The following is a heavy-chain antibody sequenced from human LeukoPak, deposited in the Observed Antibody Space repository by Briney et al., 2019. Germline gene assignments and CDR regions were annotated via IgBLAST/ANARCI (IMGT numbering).Heavy chain of an antibody. Sequence: SETLSLTCAVYGGSFSGYYWSWIRQPPGKGLEWIGEINHSGSTNYNPSLKSRVTISVDTSKNQFSLKLSSVTAADTAVYYCARRVGFPDYYYYYYMDVWGKGTTVTISS. CDR2: INHSGST. CDR1: GGSFSGYY. V-gene: IGHV4-34*01. CDR3: ARRVGFPDYYYYYYMDV. D-gene: IGHD1-26*01. J-gene: IGHJ6*03.